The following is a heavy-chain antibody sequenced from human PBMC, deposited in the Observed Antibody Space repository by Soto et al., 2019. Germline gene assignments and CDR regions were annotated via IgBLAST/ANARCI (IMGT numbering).Heavy chain of an antibody. Sequence: QVQLVQSGAEVKKPGSAVKVSCKASGGTFSSSSINWVRQAPGQGLEWMGEIIPIFGTANYAQKFQGRVTITADESTSTAYMELSSRRSEDTAVYYCARDGGRHSGGIDYWGQGTLVTVSS. V-gene: IGHV1-69*01. J-gene: IGHJ4*02. D-gene: IGHD1-26*01. CDR2: IIPIFGTA. CDR1: GGTFSSSS. CDR3: ARDGGRHSGGIDY.